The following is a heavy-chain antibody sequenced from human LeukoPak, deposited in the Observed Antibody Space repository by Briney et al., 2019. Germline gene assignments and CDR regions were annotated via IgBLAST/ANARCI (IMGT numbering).Heavy chain of an antibody. J-gene: IGHJ4*02. CDR3: AKAGAFGGVIAKTAYFDY. V-gene: IGHV3-23*01. CDR1: GFTFSSYA. D-gene: IGHD3-16*02. Sequence: GGSLRLFCAASGFTFSSYAMSWVRQAPGKGLEWVSASSGSGGSTYYADSVKGRFTISRDNAKNSLYLQMNSLRAEDTALYYCAKAGAFGGVIAKTAYFDYWGQGTLVTVSS. CDR2: SSGSGGST.